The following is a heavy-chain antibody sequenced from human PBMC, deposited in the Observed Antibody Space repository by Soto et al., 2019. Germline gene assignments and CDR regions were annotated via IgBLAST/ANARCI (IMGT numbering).Heavy chain of an antibody. CDR2: IIPIFGTA. J-gene: IGHJ6*02. V-gene: IGHV1-69*13. CDR3: ARDRVGITSFGVARPQYFYGMDV. Sequence: SVKVSCKASGGPFSSYAIIWVLQAPGQGLEWMGGIIPIFGTANYAQKFQGRVTITADESTSTAYMELSSLRSVDTAVYYCARDRVGITSFGVARPQYFYGMDVWGQGTTGTVSS. CDR1: GGPFSSYA. D-gene: IGHD3-3*01.